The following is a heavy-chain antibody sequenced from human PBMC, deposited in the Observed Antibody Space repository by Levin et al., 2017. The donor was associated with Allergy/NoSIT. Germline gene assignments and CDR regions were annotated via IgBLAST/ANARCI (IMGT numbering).Heavy chain of an antibody. V-gene: IGHV5-10-1*01. CDR3: ARHMTTVTTGRVRYFDL. CDR2: IDPSDSYT. D-gene: IGHD4-17*01. J-gene: IGHJ2*01. Sequence: GGSLRLSCKGSGYSFTSYWISWVRQMPGKGLEWMGRIDPSDSYTNYSPSFQGHVTISADKSISTAYLQWSSLKASDTAMYYCARHMTTVTTGRVRYFDLWGRGTLVTVSS. CDR1: GYSFTSYW.